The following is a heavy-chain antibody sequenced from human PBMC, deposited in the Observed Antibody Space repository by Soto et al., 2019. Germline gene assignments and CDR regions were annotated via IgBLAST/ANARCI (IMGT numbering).Heavy chain of an antibody. Sequence: SVKVSFKASGGTFRSYAISWLRQAPGQGLEWMGGIIPIFGTANYAQKFQGRVTITADESTSTAYMELSSLRSEDTAVYYCAREGYSGYDFALDYWGQGTLVTVSS. D-gene: IGHD5-12*01. V-gene: IGHV1-69*13. J-gene: IGHJ4*02. CDR1: GGTFRSYA. CDR2: IIPIFGTA. CDR3: AREGYSGYDFALDY.